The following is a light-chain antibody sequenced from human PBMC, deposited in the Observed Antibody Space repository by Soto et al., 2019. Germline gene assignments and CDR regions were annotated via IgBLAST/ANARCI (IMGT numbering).Light chain of an antibody. CDR3: CSYVGGYSYV. Sequence: QSVLTQPRSVSGSPGQSVTVSCIGTSGDVGDYNSVSWYQQHPGKAPKLMIYDVSKRPSGVPDRFSGSKSGNTASLTISGLQAEDGADYYCCSYVGGYSYVFGIGTKVTVL. V-gene: IGLV2-11*01. J-gene: IGLJ1*01. CDR2: DVS. CDR1: SGDVGDYNS.